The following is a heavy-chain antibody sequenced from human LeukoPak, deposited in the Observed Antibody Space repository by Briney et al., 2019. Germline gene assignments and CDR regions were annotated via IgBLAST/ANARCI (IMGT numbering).Heavy chain of an antibody. V-gene: IGHV3-23*01. D-gene: IGHD5-24*01. CDR2: ISGSGDVT. CDR1: GFTFSSGA. CDR3: AKGGRKDAYIY. J-gene: IGHJ4*02. Sequence: GGSLRLSCAASGFTFSSGAMTWVRQAPGMGLEGVSVISGSGDVTSYADSVRGRFTISRDNSKNTLYLQMSSLRAEDTAVYYCAKGGRKDAYIYCGQGTLVTVSS.